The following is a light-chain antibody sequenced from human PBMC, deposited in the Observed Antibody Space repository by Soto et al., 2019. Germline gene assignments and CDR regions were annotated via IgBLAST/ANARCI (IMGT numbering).Light chain of an antibody. J-gene: IGKJ3*01. Sequence: EIVLTQSPGTLSLSPGDRATLSCRASQSVSSSYLAWYQQQPGQAPRLLIYGASSRATGIPDRFSGSGSGTDFTLTISRLEPVDFAVYDFQQYCSSPPAFTCGRGTKVDIK. CDR1: QSVSSSY. V-gene: IGKV3-20*01. CDR2: GAS. CDR3: QQYCSSPPAFT.